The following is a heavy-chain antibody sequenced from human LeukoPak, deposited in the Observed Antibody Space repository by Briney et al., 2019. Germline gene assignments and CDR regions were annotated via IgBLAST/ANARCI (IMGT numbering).Heavy chain of an antibody. J-gene: IGHJ4*02. V-gene: IGHV4-34*01. Sequence: KASETLSLTCAVYGGSFSGYYWSWIRQPPGKGLEWIGEINHSGSTNYNPSLKSRVTISVDTSKNQFSLKLSSVTAADTAVYYCARGRRGYSSSWAAYYSDYWGQGTLVTVSS. CDR2: INHSGST. CDR1: GGSFSGYY. CDR3: ARGRRGYSSSWAAYYSDY. D-gene: IGHD6-13*01.